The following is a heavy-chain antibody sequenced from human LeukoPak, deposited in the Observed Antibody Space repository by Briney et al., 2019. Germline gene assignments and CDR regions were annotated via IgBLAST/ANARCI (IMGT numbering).Heavy chain of an antibody. Sequence: APVTVSCKVSAYTLTELSMHWVRQAPGKGLEWMGGFDPEDGETVYAQKLQGRITMTEDTSTDTAYMELSSLRSEDTAVYYCATGLTMFRDRPVKGPGHWGQGSLVTVSS. D-gene: IGHD3-10*01. V-gene: IGHV1-24*01. CDR1: AYTLTELS. J-gene: IGHJ4*02. CDR3: ATGLTMFRDRPVKGPGH. CDR2: FDPEDGET.